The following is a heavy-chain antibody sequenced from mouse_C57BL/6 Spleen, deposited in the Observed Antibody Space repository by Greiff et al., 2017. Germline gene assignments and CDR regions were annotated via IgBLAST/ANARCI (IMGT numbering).Heavy chain of an antibody. J-gene: IGHJ1*03. V-gene: IGHV1-26*01. D-gene: IGHD1-1*01. CDR3: RYYGSSYWYFDV. CDR2: INPNNGGT. Sequence: EVQLQQSGPELVKPGASVKISCKASGYTFTDYYMNWVKQSHGKSLEWIGDINPNNGGTSYNQKFKGKATLTVDKSSSTAYMELRSLTSEDSAVYYCRYYGSSYWYFDVWGTGTTVTVSS. CDR1: GYTFTDYY.